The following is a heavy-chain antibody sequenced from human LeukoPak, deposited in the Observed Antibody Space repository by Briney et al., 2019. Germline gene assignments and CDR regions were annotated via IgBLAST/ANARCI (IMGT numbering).Heavy chain of an antibody. CDR3: ARIVVVVAGHDAFDI. CDR1: GFTFSSYS. CDR2: ISSSSSYM. V-gene: IGHV3-21*01. J-gene: IGHJ3*02. D-gene: IGHD2-15*01. Sequence: GGSLRLSCAASGFTFSSYSMNWVRQAPGKGLEWVSSISSSSSYMYYADSVKGRFTISRDNAKNSLYLQMNSLRAEDTAVYYCARIVVVVAGHDAFDIWGQGTMVTVSS.